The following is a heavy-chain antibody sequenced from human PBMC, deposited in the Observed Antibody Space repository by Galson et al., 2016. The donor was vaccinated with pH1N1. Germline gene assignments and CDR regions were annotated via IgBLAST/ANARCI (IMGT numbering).Heavy chain of an antibody. V-gene: IGHV1-69-2*01. Sequence: VKVSCKVSKYTFSDIYIHWVQQAPGGGLEYMGLVDPESDETNYAETFQGRVAITEDTSTDTAYMELSTLTSEDTAVYYCATGRYDSGWRDSWGGGTGVPVSS. CDR3: ATGRYDSGWRDS. CDR2: VDPESDET. J-gene: IGHJ4*02. CDR1: KYTFSDIY. D-gene: IGHD6-19*01.